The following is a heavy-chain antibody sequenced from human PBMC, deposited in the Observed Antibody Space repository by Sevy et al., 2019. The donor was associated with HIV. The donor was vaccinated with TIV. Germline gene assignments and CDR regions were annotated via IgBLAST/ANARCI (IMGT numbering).Heavy chain of an antibody. Sequence: SETLSLTCTVSGGSISSADYYWSWIRQPPGKGLGWIGYIYYSGSTYYNPSLKSRVTISVDTPKNQFSLKLSSVTAADTAVYYCARRNGGRFDYWGQGTLVTVSS. D-gene: IGHD2-15*01. CDR3: ARRNGGRFDY. J-gene: IGHJ4*02. CDR2: IYYSGST. CDR1: GGSISSADYY. V-gene: IGHV4-30-4*01.